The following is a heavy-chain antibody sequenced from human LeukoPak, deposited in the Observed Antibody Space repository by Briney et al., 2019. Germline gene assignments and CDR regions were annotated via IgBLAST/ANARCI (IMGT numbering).Heavy chain of an antibody. J-gene: IGHJ4*02. V-gene: IGHV4-39*07. CDR2: IYYSGST. CDR1: GGSISSSSYY. Sequence: ETLSLTCTVSGGSISSSSYYWGWIRQPPGKGLEWIGSIYYSGSTYYTPSLKSRVTISVDTSKNQFSLKLSSVTAADTAVYYCARVEGYSSGWNYWGQGTLVTVSS. D-gene: IGHD6-19*01. CDR3: ARVEGYSSGWNY.